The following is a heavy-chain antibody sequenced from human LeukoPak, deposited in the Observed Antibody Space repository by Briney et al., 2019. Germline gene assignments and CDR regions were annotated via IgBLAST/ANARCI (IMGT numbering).Heavy chain of an antibody. J-gene: IGHJ4*02. CDR3: ARGLSSGWYLGGGFDY. CDR1: GGSVSSGSYY. Sequence: SETLSLTCTVSGGSVSSGSYYWSWIRQPPGKGLEWIGYIYYSGSTNYNPSLKSRVTIPVDTSKNQFSLKLSSVTAADTAVYYCARGLSSGWYLGGGFDYWGQGTLVTVSS. CDR2: IYYSGST. V-gene: IGHV4-61*01. D-gene: IGHD6-19*01.